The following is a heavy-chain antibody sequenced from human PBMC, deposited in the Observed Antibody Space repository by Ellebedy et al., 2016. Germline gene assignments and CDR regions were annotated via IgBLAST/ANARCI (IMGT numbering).Heavy chain of an antibody. Sequence: GESLKISXTASGLNFNTFFMSWVRQAPGKGLEWVATISGAGYTTFFADSVKGRFTISRDSSKNSVYLRMNNLRVEDTAVYYCRQGHYADLWGQGTLVTVSS. J-gene: IGHJ4*02. CDR1: GLNFNTFF. CDR3: RQGHYADL. V-gene: IGHV3-23*01. D-gene: IGHD4-17*01. CDR2: ISGAGYTT.